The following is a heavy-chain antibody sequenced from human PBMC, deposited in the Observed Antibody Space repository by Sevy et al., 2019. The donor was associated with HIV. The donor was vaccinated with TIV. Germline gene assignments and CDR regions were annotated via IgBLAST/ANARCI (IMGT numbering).Heavy chain of an antibody. Sequence: GGSLRLSCAASGFTFSSYAMSWVRQAPGKGLEWVSAISGSGGSTYYADSVKGRFTISRDNSKNTLYLQMNSLRAEDTAVYYCAKRGGNNGYDCGVCYYYYMDVWGKGTTVTVSS. CDR3: AKRGGNNGYDCGVCYYYYMDV. D-gene: IGHD5-12*01. J-gene: IGHJ6*03. CDR1: GFTFSSYA. CDR2: ISGSGGST. V-gene: IGHV3-23*01.